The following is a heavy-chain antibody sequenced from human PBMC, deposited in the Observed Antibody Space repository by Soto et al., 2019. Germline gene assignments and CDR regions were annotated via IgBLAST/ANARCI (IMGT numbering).Heavy chain of an antibody. J-gene: IGHJ5*02. D-gene: IGHD6-13*01. Sequence: LSLTCTVSGDSISSYYWSWIRQPPGKGLEWIGYIYYSGSTNYNPSLKSRVTISVDTSKNQFSLKLSSVTAADTAVYYCARASDEITIAAAGTFYYWFDPWGQGTLVTVSS. CDR3: ARASDEITIAAAGTFYYWFDP. CDR1: GDSISSYY. CDR2: IYYSGST. V-gene: IGHV4-59*01.